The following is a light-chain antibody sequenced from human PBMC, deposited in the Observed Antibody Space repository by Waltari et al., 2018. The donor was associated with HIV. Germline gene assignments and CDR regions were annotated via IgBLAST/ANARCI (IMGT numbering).Light chain of an antibody. CDR3: VVWDARLNGLV. CDR2: SND. Sequence: QSVLPQPPSASGTPGQRVTISCSGSSSNIGSDAVNWYQQFPGTAPKVLIYSNDQRPSGVPDRFSGSKSGTSASLAINGLQSEDEADYYCVVWDARLNGLVFGGGTKLTVL. V-gene: IGLV1-44*01. CDR1: SSNIGSDA. J-gene: IGLJ2*01.